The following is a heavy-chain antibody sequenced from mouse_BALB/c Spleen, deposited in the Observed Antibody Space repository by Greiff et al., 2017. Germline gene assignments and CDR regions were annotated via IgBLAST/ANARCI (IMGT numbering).Heavy chain of an antibody. CDR2: INPYNGGT. J-gene: IGHJ3*01. D-gene: IGHD1-1*01. CDR3: ARSDYGSSRAWFAY. V-gene: IGHV1-18*01. CDR1: GYSFTGYT. Sequence: EVKLLESGAELVRPGTSVKISCKASGYSFTGYTMNWVKQSHGKNLEWIGLINPYNGGTSYNQKFKGKATLTVDKSSSTAYMELLSLTSEDSAVYYCARSDYGSSRAWFAYWGQGTLVTVSA.